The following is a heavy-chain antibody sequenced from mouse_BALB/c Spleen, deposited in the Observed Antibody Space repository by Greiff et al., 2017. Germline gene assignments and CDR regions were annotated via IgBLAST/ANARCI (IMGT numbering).Heavy chain of an antibody. V-gene: IGHV2-6-7*01. CDR3: ARTELGYYYGSSSAWFAY. Sequence: VKLVESGPGLVAPSQSLSITCTVSGFSLTGYGVNWVRQPPGKGLEWLGMIWGDGSTDYNSALKSRLSISKDNSKSQVFLKMNSLQTDDTARYYCARTELGYYYGSSSAWFAYWGQGTLVTVSA. CDR2: IWGDGST. CDR1: GFSLTGYG. D-gene: IGHD1-1*01. J-gene: IGHJ3*01.